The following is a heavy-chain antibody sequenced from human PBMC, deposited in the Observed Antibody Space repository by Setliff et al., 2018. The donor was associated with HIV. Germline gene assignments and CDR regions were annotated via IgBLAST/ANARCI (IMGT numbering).Heavy chain of an antibody. CDR2: ISYDGSNK. V-gene: IGHV3-30-3*01. Sequence: PGGSLRLSCAASGFTFSSYAMHWVRQAPGKGLEWVAVISYDGSNKYYADSVKGRFTISRDNSKNTLYLQMNSLRAEDTAVYYCAKGGSSSWYMFDYWGQGTLVTVSS. D-gene: IGHD6-13*01. CDR3: AKGGSSSWYMFDY. CDR1: GFTFSSYA. J-gene: IGHJ4*02.